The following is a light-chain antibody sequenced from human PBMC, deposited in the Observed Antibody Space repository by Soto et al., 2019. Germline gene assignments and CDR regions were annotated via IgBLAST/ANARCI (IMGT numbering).Light chain of an antibody. V-gene: IGKV3-15*01. CDR1: QSVSSN. CDR2: SAS. CDR3: QQYNNWPRT. Sequence: ERVMTQSPAPLSVSPGERATLSCRASQSVSSNLAWYQQKLGQAPRLLIYSASTRATGIPARFSGSGFGTEFTLTISSLQSEDFALYYCQQYNNWPRTFGQGTKVDIK. J-gene: IGKJ1*01.